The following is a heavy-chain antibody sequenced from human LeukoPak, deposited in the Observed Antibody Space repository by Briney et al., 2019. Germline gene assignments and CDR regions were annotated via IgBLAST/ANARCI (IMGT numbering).Heavy chain of an antibody. CDR2: IRYDGSNK. V-gene: IGHV3-30*02. Sequence: GGSMRLSCAASGFTFSSYGMHWVRQAPGKGLEWVAFIRYDGSNKYYADSVKGRFTISRDNSKNTLYLQMNSLRAEDTAVYYCAKDRITIGRDAFDIWGQGTMVTVSS. CDR1: GFTFSSYG. CDR3: AKDRITIGRDAFDI. D-gene: IGHD1-14*01. J-gene: IGHJ3*02.